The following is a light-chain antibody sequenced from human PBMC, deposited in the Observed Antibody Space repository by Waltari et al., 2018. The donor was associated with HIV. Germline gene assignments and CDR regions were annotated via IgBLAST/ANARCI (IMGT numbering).Light chain of an antibody. CDR3: AAWDDSLREV. CDR1: SPHIARPF. J-gene: IGLJ3*02. Sequence: QSVLPQPPSASGTPGQRLTIPSSGSSPHIARPFVSWYQQLPGAAPKLLIYRNNQRPSGVPDRFSGSKSGTSASLAISGLRSEDEADYYCAAWDDSLREVFGGGTKLTVL. V-gene: IGLV1-47*01. CDR2: RNN.